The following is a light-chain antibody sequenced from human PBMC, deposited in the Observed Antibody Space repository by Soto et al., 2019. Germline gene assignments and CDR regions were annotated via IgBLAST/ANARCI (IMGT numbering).Light chain of an antibody. CDR2: KAS. CDR3: LQYESYPLT. V-gene: IGKV1-5*03. J-gene: IGKJ4*01. Sequence: DIQMTQSPSTLSAAIGDRVTITCRASQSIGRELAWYQQKPGKAPKLLIYKASSLESGVPSTLRGSGSGTEFSLTVSSLQPDDFATYYCLQYESYPLTFGGGTKVDIK. CDR1: QSIGRE.